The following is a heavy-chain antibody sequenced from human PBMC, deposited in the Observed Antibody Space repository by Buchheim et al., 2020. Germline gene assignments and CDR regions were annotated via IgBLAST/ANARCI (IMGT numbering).Heavy chain of an antibody. CDR3: VRDLSWSFDC. V-gene: IGHV3-48*04. D-gene: IGHD3-3*01. J-gene: IGHJ4*02. CDR1: GLTFGEES. CDR2: IRSAGG. Sequence: EVQLAESGGGLIQPGGSLRLSCSASGLTFGEESMNWVRQAPGKGLEWISRIRSAGGSYAESVKGRFTISRHNARNSLYLTMNSLRIEDTAVYFCVRDLSWSFDCWGQG.